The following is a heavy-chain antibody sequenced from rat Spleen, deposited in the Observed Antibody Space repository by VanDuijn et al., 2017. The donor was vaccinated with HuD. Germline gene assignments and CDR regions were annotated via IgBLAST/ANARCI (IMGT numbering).Heavy chain of an antibody. CDR1: GFTFSNYY. J-gene: IGHJ1*01. CDR2: ISSGGGGT. D-gene: IGHD3-2*01. V-gene: IGHV5-25*01. Sequence: EVQLVESGGGLVQPGRSMKLSCAASGFTFSNYYMAWVRQAPKKGLEWVASISSGGGGTYYPDSVKGRFTISRDNAKSTLYLQMNSLRSEDTATYYCATERALWDYWYFDFWGPGTMVTVSS. CDR3: ATERALWDYWYFDF.